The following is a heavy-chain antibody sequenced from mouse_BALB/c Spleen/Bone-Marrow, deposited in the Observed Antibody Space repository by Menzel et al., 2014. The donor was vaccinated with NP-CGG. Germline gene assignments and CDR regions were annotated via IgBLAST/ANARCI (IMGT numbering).Heavy chain of an antibody. D-gene: IGHD2-1*01. V-gene: IGHV1-80*01. Sequence: QVHVKQSGAELVRPGSSVKISCKASGYVFSTYWMNWVKRRPGQGLERIGQIYPGDGDTNYNGKFKDKVILTADKSSSTAYMQLSSLTSEDSAVYFCARSGKGAMDYWGQGTSVTVSS. CDR1: GYVFSTYW. CDR3: ARSGKGAMDY. J-gene: IGHJ4*01. CDR2: IYPGDGDT.